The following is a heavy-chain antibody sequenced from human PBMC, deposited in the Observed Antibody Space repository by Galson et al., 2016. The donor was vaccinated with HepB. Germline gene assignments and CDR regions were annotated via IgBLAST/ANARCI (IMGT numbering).Heavy chain of an antibody. CDR1: GGSITSGDFY. V-gene: IGHV4-30-4*01. CDR3: AREGGCNGGPCVGCYCDGWFDP. Sequence: TLSLTCAVSGGSITSGDFYWTWLRQPPGKALEWIGNIYDTGSTSYNPSLESRVTISRDTSKNHFSLELTSVTVADTAVYYCAREGGCNGGPCVGCYCDGWFDPWGQGSLVAVSS. CDR2: IYDTGST. J-gene: IGHJ5*02. D-gene: IGHD2-15*01.